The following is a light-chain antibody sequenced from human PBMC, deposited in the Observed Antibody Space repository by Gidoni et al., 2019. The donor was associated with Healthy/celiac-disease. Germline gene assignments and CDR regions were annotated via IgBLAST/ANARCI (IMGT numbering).Light chain of an antibody. CDR3: QTWGTGIQV. V-gene: IGLV4-69*01. Sequence: LELTQSPSASASLGAAVKLTCTLSSGHSSYAIAWHQQQPEKGPRYLMKLNSDGSHSKGDGIPDRFSGSSSGAERYLTISRLQSEDEADYYCQTWGTGIQVFGGGTKLTVL. J-gene: IGLJ2*01. CDR1: SGHSSYA. CDR2: LNSDGSH.